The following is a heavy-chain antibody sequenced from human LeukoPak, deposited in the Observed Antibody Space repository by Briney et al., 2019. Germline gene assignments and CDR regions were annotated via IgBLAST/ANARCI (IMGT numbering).Heavy chain of an antibody. D-gene: IGHD1-7*01. CDR3: ARGGYNWNYLSSEAFDI. J-gene: IGHJ3*02. CDR2: INHSGST. Sequence: PSETLSLTCAVYGGSFSGYYWSWIRQPPGKGLEWIGEINHSGSTNYNPSLKSRVTISVDTSKNQFSLKLSSVTAADTAVYYCARGGYNWNYLSSEAFDIWGQVTMVTVSS. V-gene: IGHV4-34*01. CDR1: GGSFSGYY.